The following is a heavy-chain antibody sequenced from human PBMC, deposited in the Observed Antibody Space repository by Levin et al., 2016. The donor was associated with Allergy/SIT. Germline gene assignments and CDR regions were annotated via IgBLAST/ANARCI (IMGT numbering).Heavy chain of an antibody. J-gene: IGHJ6*02. CDR2: INHSGST. V-gene: IGHV4-34*01. D-gene: IGHD3-16*02. CDR3: SGGVIVIGHTYGMDV. CDR1: GGSFSGYY. Sequence: SQTLSLTCAVYGGSFSGYYWSWIRQPPGKGLEWIGEINHSGSTNYNPSLKSRVTISVDTSKNQFSLKLSSVSAADTAVYYCSGGVIVIGHTYGMDVWGQGTTVTVSS.